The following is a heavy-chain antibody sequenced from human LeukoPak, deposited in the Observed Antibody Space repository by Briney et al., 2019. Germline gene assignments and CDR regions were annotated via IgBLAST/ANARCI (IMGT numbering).Heavy chain of an antibody. CDR3: ARENTGSYREFDY. D-gene: IGHD1-26*01. V-gene: IGHV4-4*07. CDR2: IYSGGSN. J-gene: IGHJ4*02. CDR1: GGSIGSYY. Sequence: PSETLSLTCTVSGGSIGSYYWSWIRQPAGKGLEWIGRIYSGGSNNYKPSLKSRVTMSVASSNNQFSLKLSSVTAAATAVFYCARENTGSYREFDYWGQGTLVTVSS.